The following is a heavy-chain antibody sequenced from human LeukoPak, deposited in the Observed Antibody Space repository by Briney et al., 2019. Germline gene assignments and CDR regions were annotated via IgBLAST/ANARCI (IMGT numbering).Heavy chain of an antibody. CDR3: TRAAAWDAVVVPAAIDY. D-gene: IGHD2-2*01. Sequence: PGGSLRLSCAASGFTVSNAWMSWVRQAPGKGLEWVGFIRSKAYGGTTEYAASVKGRFTISRDDSKSIAYLQMNSLKTEDTAVYYCTRAAAWDAVVVPAAIDYWGQGTLVTVSS. CDR1: GFTVSNAW. CDR2: IRSKAYGGTT. V-gene: IGHV3-49*04. J-gene: IGHJ4*02.